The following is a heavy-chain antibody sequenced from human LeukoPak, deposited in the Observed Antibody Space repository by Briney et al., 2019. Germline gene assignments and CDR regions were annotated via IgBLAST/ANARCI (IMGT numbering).Heavy chain of an antibody. CDR3: ARGGGGSYWGYYYYYMDV. Sequence: GASVKVSCKASGYTITSYYMHWVRQAPGQGLEWVGLINPSVGSTTSAQRFQGRVTMTRDMSTSTVYMELSSLRSEDTAVYYCARGGGGSYWGYYYYYMDVWGKGTTVTVSS. J-gene: IGHJ6*03. CDR1: GYTITSYY. CDR2: INPSVGST. D-gene: IGHD1-26*01. V-gene: IGHV1-46*01.